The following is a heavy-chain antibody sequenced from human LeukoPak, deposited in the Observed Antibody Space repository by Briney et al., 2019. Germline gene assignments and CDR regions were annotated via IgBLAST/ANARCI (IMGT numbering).Heavy chain of an antibody. V-gene: IGHV4-39*07. CDR2: IYYSGST. Sequence: SETLSLTCTVSGGSISSSSYYWGWIRQPPGKGLEWIGSIYYSGSTYYNPSLKSRVTISVDTSKNQFSLKLSSVTAADTAVYYCARDRLNAGTIFDYWGQGTLVTDSS. CDR3: ARDRLNAGTIFDY. J-gene: IGHJ4*02. D-gene: IGHD6-13*01. CDR1: GGSISSSSYY.